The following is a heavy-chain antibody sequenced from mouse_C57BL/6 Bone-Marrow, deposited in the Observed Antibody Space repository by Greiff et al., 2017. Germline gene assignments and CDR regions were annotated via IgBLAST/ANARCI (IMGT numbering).Heavy chain of an antibody. Sequence: QVQLQQSGAELVKPGASVKISCKASGYAFSSYWMNWVKQRPGKGLEWIGQIYPGDGDTNYNGKFKGKATLTADKSSSTAYMQLSSLTSEDSAVYFCARGDYYGSSYGGGFAYWGQGTLVTVSA. V-gene: IGHV1-80*01. CDR2: IYPGDGDT. CDR1: GYAFSSYW. J-gene: IGHJ3*01. D-gene: IGHD1-1*01. CDR3: ARGDYYGSSYGGGFAY.